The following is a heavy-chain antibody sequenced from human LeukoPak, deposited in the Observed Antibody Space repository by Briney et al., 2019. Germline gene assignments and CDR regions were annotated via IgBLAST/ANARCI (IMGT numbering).Heavy chain of an antibody. CDR2: IYYSGST. CDR3: AREGRGIYSSSWYRSGYFDY. D-gene: IGHD6-13*01. CDR1: GGSISSYY. V-gene: IGHV4-59*01. J-gene: IGHJ4*02. Sequence: PSETLSLTCSVSGGSISSYYWSWIRHPPGKGLEWIGYIYYSGSTNYNPSLKSRVTISVDTSKNQFSLKLSPVTAADTAVYYCAREGRGIYSSSWYRSGYFDYWGQGALVTASS.